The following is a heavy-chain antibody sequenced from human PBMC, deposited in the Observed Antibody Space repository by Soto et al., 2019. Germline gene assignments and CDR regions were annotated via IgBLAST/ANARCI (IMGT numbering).Heavy chain of an antibody. Sequence: GGSLRLSCAASGFTVSSNYMSWVRQAPGKGLEWVSVLYSGGSTYYADSVKGRFTISRHNSKNTLYLQMNSLRAEDTAVYYCARDRADCGGDCYSGYFDLWGRGTLVTVSS. CDR3: ARDRADCGGDCYSGYFDL. CDR2: LYSGGST. CDR1: GFTVSSNY. D-gene: IGHD2-21*02. V-gene: IGHV3-66*01. J-gene: IGHJ2*01.